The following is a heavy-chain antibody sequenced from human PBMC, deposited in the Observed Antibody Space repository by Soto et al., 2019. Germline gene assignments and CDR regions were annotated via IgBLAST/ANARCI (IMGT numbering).Heavy chain of an antibody. V-gene: IGHV3-23*01. J-gene: IGHJ5*02. CDR3: AKSLDIHYKNWFDP. D-gene: IGHD4-4*01. Sequence: QILESGGSLVQPGGSLRLSCVAAGFTFSSAAMNWVRQAPGKGLEWVSIISDTGTRTHYADSVKGRFTISRVNSKNTLYLDMNSLRAEDTAVYYCAKSLDIHYKNWFDPWGQGTLVTVSS. CDR1: GFTFSSAA. CDR2: ISDTGTRT.